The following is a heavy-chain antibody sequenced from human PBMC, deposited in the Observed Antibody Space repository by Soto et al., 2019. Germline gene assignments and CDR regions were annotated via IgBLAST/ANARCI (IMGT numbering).Heavy chain of an antibody. V-gene: IGHV3-66*01. D-gene: IGHD2-21*01. Sequence: PGGSLSLSCAASGFTVSSNYMSWVRQAPGKGLEWVLFIFSGGSTYYADSVKGRFTISRDNSKNTLYLQMNSLRAEDTAVYYCARDIPEHGFDYWGQGTLVTVSS. CDR3: ARDIPEHGFDY. CDR1: GFTVSSNY. CDR2: IFSGGST. J-gene: IGHJ4*02.